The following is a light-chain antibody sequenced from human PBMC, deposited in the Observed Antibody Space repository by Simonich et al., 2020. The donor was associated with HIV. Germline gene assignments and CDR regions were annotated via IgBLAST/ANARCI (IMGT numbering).Light chain of an antibody. Sequence: QSALTQPASVSGSPGQSITISCTGTSSAVGNYNYVSWYQQHPGKAPKRMIYDVSNRPSGVSNRFSGAKSGNTASLTISGLQAEDEADYYCSSYTSSSTLAVFGGGTQLTVL. J-gene: IGLJ7*01. V-gene: IGLV2-14*03. CDR1: SSAVGNYNY. CDR2: DVS. CDR3: SSYTSSSTLAV.